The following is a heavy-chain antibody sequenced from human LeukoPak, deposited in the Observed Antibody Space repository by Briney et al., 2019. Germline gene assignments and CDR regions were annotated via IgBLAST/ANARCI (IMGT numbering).Heavy chain of an antibody. CDR2: ISSSSSYI. J-gene: IGHJ4*02. CDR3: ARDLYGSGSQH. D-gene: IGHD3-10*01. Sequence: GGSLRLSCAASGFSFSTYNMNWVRQAPGKGLEWVSSISSSSSYIYYADSVKGRFTISRDNAMNSLYLQMNSLRAEDTAVYYCARDLYGSGSQHWGQGTLVTVSS. CDR1: GFSFSTYN. V-gene: IGHV3-21*01.